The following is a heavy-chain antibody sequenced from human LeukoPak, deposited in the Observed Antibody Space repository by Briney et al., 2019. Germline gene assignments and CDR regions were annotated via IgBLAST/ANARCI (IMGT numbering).Heavy chain of an antibody. CDR3: ARQTGSGLFILP. Sequence: SETLSLTCSVSGVSISSTNSYWGWIRQPPGKGLEWIGGIYYSGNTYYNASLKSQVSISIDTSKNQFSLRLTSVTAADTAVYYCARQTGSGLFILPGGQGTLVTVSS. D-gene: IGHD3/OR15-3a*01. CDR1: GVSISSTNSY. CDR2: IYYSGNT. J-gene: IGHJ4*02. V-gene: IGHV4-39*01.